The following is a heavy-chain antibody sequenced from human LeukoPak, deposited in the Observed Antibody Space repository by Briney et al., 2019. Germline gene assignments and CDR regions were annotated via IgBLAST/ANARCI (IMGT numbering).Heavy chain of an antibody. D-gene: IGHD3-22*01. V-gene: IGHV4-59*08. CDR1: GDSISNYY. CDR2: IYYSGST. Sequence: SETLSLTCTVSGDSISNYYWSWIRQRPGKGLECIGYIYYSGSTNYHPSLKSRVTISVDTSKGQFSLKLSSVTAADTALYYCARVSNRDSSGYYWGFDYWGQGTLVTVSS. J-gene: IGHJ4*02. CDR3: ARVSNRDSSGYYWGFDY.